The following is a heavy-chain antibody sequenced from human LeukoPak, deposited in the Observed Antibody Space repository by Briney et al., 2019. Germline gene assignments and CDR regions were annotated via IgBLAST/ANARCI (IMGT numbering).Heavy chain of an antibody. V-gene: IGHV1-3*01. CDR3: AVLKSILTGYYTPVFDY. Sequence: GASVKVSCKASGYTFTSYAMHWVRQAPGQRLEWMGWINAGNGNTKYSQKFQGRVTITRDTSASTAYMELSSLRSEDTAVYYCAVLKSILTGYYTPVFDYWGQGTLVTVSS. D-gene: IGHD3-9*01. CDR2: INAGNGNT. CDR1: GYTFTSYA. J-gene: IGHJ4*02.